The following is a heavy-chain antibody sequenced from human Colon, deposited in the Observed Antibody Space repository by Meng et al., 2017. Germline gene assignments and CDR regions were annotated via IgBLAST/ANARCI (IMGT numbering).Heavy chain of an antibody. CDR1: GFTCSSYW. D-gene: IGHD5-24*01. CDR2: INQDGSDI. V-gene: IGHV3-7*04. CDR3: GGGAGSIFDF. J-gene: IGHJ4*02. Sequence: GESLKISCAASGFTCSSYWMTWVRQAPGKGLEWVANINQDGSDIQYVGSVKGRFTISRDNARNSVFLQLSSLRAEDTAVYYCGGGAGSIFDFWGQGTLVTVSS.